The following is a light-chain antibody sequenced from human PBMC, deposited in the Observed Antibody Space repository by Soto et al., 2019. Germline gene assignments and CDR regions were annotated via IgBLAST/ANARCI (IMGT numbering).Light chain of an antibody. CDR3: QQYGGSPFT. CDR1: QSVSVNS. Sequence: EIVLTQSPGTLSLSPGERATLSCRASQSVSVNSLAWYQQKGGQAPRLLIYAASTRATGVPDRFSGTGSGTDFALTSSRLETDDSAVYYCQQYGGSPFTFGLGPKWISN. CDR2: AAS. J-gene: IGKJ3*01. V-gene: IGKV3-20*01.